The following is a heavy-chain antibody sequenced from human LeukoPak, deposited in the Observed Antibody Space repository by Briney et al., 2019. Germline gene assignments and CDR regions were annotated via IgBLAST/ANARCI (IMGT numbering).Heavy chain of an antibody. CDR1: VFSVTNNS. J-gene: IGHJ3*02. Sequence: GGSLRLSGEASVFSVTNNSMSWVRQAPRKGLEWVSHIFGGVDTYYADSVRGRFTISRDSSKNTLYLQMNSLRAEDTAVYYCATSSRNWGPDGFDIWGQGIMVTVSS. CDR2: IFGGVDT. CDR3: ATSSRNWGPDGFDI. V-gene: IGHV3-66*01. D-gene: IGHD7-27*01.